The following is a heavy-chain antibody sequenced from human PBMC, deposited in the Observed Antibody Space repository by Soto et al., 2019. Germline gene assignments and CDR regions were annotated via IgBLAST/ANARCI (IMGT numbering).Heavy chain of an antibody. J-gene: IGHJ6*02. CDR2: ISYDGSNK. CDR1: VFTFSTYG. V-gene: IGHV3-30*19. D-gene: IGHD5-12*01. Sequence: GGSLRLSCAASVFTFSTYGMHWVRQAPGKGLEWVAVISYDGSNKYYADSVKGRFTISRDNSKNTLYLQMNSLRAEDTAVYYCARDYYRFNSGYGFSMDVWGQGTTVTVSS. CDR3: ARDYYRFNSGYGFSMDV.